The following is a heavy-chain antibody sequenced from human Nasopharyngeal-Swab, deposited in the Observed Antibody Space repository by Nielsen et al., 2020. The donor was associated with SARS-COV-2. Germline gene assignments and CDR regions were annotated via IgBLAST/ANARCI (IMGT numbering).Heavy chain of an antibody. CDR3: ARGATIFGVVLGDSYGMDV. CDR2: TRNKANSYTT. D-gene: IGHD3-3*01. V-gene: IGHV3-72*01. Sequence: GGSLRLSCAASGFTFSDHYMDWDRQAPGKGLEGDGRTRNKANSYTTEYAASVKGRFTISRDDSENSVYLQMNSLKTEDTAVYYCARGATIFGVVLGDSYGMDVWGQGTTVTVSS. J-gene: IGHJ6*02. CDR1: GFTFSDHY.